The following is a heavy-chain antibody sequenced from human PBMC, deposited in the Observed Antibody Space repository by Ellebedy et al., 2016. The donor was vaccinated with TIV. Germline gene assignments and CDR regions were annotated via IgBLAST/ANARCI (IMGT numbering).Heavy chain of an antibody. Sequence: SETLSLTXTVSGGSISSYYWSWIRQPAGKGLEWIGRIYTSGSTNYNPSLKSRVTMSVDTSKNQFSLKLSSVTAADTAVYYCAREEARAYSSSWYEEDWGQGTLVTVSS. CDR2: IYTSGST. J-gene: IGHJ1*01. D-gene: IGHD6-13*01. V-gene: IGHV4-4*07. CDR1: GGSISSYY. CDR3: AREEARAYSSSWYEED.